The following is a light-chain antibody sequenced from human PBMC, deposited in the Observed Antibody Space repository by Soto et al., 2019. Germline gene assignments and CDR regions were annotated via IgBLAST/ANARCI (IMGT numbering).Light chain of an antibody. CDR3: SSYAGSNTYV. Sequence: QSVLTQPASVSGSPGQSITISCTGTSGDVGTYNLVSWYQHHPGKAPKLMIYEGDKRPSGVSNRFSGSKSGNTASLTIFGRQAEDEAAYHCSSYAGSNTYVFGSGTKLTVL. CDR1: SGDVGTYNL. V-gene: IGLV2-23*01. J-gene: IGLJ1*01. CDR2: EGD.